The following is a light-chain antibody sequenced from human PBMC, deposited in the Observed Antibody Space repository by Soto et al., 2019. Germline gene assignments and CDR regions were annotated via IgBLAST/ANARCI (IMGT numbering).Light chain of an antibody. Sequence: QPVLTQPPSVSASLGASVTLTCTLSSGYSNYKVDWYQQRPGKGPRFVMRVGTGGIVGSKGDDIPDRFSVLGSGLNRYLTSKNIQEEDESDYHCGADHGSGNNFVVFGGGTKVTVL. J-gene: IGLJ2*01. CDR2: VGTGGIVG. CDR3: GADHGSGNNFVV. V-gene: IGLV9-49*01. CDR1: SGYSNYK.